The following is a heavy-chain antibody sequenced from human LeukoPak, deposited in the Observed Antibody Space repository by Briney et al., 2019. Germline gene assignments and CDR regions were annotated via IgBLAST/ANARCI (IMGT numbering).Heavy chain of an antibody. CDR2: INPNSGGT. V-gene: IGHV1-2*02. CDR3: ARGPQSRGLWFGEPNPGNAFDI. CDR1: GYTFTGYY. Sequence: GASVKVSCKASGYTFTGYYMHWVRQAPGQGLEWMGWINPNSGGTNYAQKFQGRVTMTRDTSISTAYMELSRLRSDDTAVYYCARGPQSRGLWFGEPNPGNAFDIWGQGTMVTVSS. D-gene: IGHD3-10*01. J-gene: IGHJ3*02.